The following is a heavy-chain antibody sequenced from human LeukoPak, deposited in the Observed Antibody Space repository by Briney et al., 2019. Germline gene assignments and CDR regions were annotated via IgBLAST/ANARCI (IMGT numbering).Heavy chain of an antibody. CDR3: ARGPIYDILTGYPKGVVDY. D-gene: IGHD3-9*01. CDR2: ISAYNGNK. V-gene: IGHV1-18*04. Sequence: ASVKVSCKASGYTFTIYGISWVRQAPGQGLEWMGWISAYNGNKNYAQKLQGRVTMTTDTSTSTAYMELRSLRSDDTAVYYCARGPIYDILTGYPKGVVDYWGQGTLVTVSS. J-gene: IGHJ4*02. CDR1: GYTFTIYG.